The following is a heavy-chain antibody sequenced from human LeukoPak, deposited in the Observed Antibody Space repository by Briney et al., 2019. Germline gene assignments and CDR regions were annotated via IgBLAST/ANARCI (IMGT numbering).Heavy chain of an antibody. V-gene: IGHV3-74*01. J-gene: IGHJ4*02. CDR2: INSDGSRT. D-gene: IGHD5-12*01. CDR1: GITFSSYR. Sequence: GGSLRLSCTASGITFSSYRMHWVRQTPGRGLVWVSRINSDGSRTSYVDSVKGRFTISRDNAKNTLYLQMNSLRDEDTAVYYCARGYSGYEAPDYWGQGTLVTVSS. CDR3: ARGYSGYEAPDY.